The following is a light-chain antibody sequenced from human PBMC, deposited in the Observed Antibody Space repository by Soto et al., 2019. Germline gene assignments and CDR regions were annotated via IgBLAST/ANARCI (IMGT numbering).Light chain of an antibody. CDR3: SSYAGSNNYV. Sequence: QSVLTQPPSASGSPGQSVTISCTGTSSDVGGYNYVSWYQQHPGQAPKLMIYEVSKRPSGVPDRFSGSKSGNTASLTVSGIQAEDEADYYCSSYAGSNNYVFGTGTKVTVL. CDR2: EVS. CDR1: SSDVGGYNY. J-gene: IGLJ1*01. V-gene: IGLV2-8*01.